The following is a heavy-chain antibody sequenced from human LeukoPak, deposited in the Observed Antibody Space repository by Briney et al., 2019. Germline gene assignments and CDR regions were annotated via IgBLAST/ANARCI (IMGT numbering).Heavy chain of an antibody. J-gene: IGHJ4*02. CDR2: INPNNGGT. Sequence: GASVKVSCKASGYTFTSYDINWVRQATGQGLEWMGWINPNNGGTSYAQKFQGRVTMTRDTSITTAYMELPSLTSDDTAVYYCARGYSSLVPNFDYWGQGTLVTVSS. CDR1: GYTFTSYD. CDR3: ARGYSSLVPNFDY. D-gene: IGHD6-13*01. V-gene: IGHV1-2*02.